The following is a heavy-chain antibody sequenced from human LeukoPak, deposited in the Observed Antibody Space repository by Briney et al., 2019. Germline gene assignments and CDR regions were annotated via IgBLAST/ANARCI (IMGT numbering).Heavy chain of an antibody. Sequence: PSETLSLTCTVSGYSISSVYYWGWIRQPPGKGLEWIGSIYHSGSTYHNPSLKSRVTISVDTSKNQFSLKLSSVTAADTAVYYCARGNYGVYFDYWGQGTLVTVSS. J-gene: IGHJ4*02. CDR3: ARGNYGVYFDY. CDR2: IYHSGST. V-gene: IGHV4-38-2*02. CDR1: GYSISSVYY. D-gene: IGHD1-7*01.